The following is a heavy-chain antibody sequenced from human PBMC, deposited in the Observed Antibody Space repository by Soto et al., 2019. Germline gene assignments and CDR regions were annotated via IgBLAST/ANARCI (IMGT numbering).Heavy chain of an antibody. CDR3: ARDPYDFWSGYYYYYGMDV. V-gene: IGHV4-4*02. CDR2: IYHSGST. D-gene: IGHD3-3*01. J-gene: IGHJ6*02. CDR1: GGYISSSNW. Sequence: SDTLSLTCAVSGGYISSSNWWSWVRQPPGKGLEWIGEIYHSGSTNYNPSLKSRVTISVDKSKNQFSLKLSSVPAADPAVYYCARDPYDFWSGYYYYYGMDVWGQGTTVTVSS.